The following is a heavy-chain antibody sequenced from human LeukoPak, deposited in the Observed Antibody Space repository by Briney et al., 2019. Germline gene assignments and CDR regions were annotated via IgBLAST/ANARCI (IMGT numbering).Heavy chain of an antibody. V-gene: IGHV4-30-2*01. J-gene: IGHJ6*02. CDR2: TYHSGST. D-gene: IGHD6-19*01. CDR3: ARDDVAVAWYGMDV. Sequence: SETLSLTCAVSGGSISSDGYSWRWLPQPPGKGLEWFGYTYHSGSTYYNPSLKSRVTISVDRSKNQFSLKLSSVTAADTAVYYCARDDVAVAWYGMDVWGQGTTVTVSS. CDR1: GGSISSDGYS.